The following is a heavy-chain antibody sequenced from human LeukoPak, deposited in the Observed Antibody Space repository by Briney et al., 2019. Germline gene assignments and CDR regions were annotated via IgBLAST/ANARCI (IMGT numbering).Heavy chain of an antibody. D-gene: IGHD6-13*01. CDR3: ARGLAAAGKRRFDP. Sequence: SETLSLTCAVYGGSYSGYYWSWIRQPPGKGLEWIGEINHSGSTNYNPSLKSRVTISVDTSKNQFSLKLSSVTAADTAVYYCARGLAAAGKRRFDPWGQGTLVTVSS. CDR1: GGSYSGYY. V-gene: IGHV4-34*01. J-gene: IGHJ5*02. CDR2: INHSGST.